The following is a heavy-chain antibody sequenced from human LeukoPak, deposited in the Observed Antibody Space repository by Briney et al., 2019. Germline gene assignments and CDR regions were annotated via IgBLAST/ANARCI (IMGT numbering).Heavy chain of an antibody. CDR2: IIPIFGTA. D-gene: IGHD3-22*01. CDR1: GGTFSSYA. CDR3: ARGYYYDSSGYYYGTPNEYFQH. Sequence: ASVKVSCKASGGTFSSYAISWVRQAPGQGLEWMGGIIPIFGTANYAQKFQGRVTITTDESTSTAYMELSSLRSEDTAVYYCARGYYYDSSGYYYGTPNEYFQHWGQGTLVTV. V-gene: IGHV1-69*05. J-gene: IGHJ1*01.